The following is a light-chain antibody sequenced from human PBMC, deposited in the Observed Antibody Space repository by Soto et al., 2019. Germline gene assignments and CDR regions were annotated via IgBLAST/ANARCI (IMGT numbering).Light chain of an antibody. J-gene: IGLJ1*01. V-gene: IGLV2-11*01. CDR1: NSDVGAYNY. CDR2: KGT. CDR3: CSSAPESTYV. Sequence: QSVLTQPRSVSGSPGQAVTFSCTGTNSDVGAYNYVSWYQQLPHKAPQVILYKGTQRPSGVSSRFSGSTSGNAASLTISGLQADDEADYFCCSSAPESTYVFGTGTKLTVL.